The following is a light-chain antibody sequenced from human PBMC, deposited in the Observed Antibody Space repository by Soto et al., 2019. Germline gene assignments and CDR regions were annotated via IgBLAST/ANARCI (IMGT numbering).Light chain of an antibody. Sequence: DIQMTQSPMSLSASVGDRVTITCRASQSINSYLNWYQQKPGKATKLLIYAASSLQSGVPSRFSGSGSGTDFTLTISSLQPEDFATYYCQQSFSKFLYTFGQGTKLEIK. V-gene: IGKV1-39*01. CDR1: QSINSY. CDR3: QQSFSKFLYT. CDR2: AAS. J-gene: IGKJ2*01.